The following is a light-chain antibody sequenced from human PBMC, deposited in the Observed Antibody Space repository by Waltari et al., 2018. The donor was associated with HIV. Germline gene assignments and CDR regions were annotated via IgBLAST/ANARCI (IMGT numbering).Light chain of an antibody. CDR2: DVN. J-gene: IGLJ1*01. Sequence: QSALTQPPSASGSAGHAVTISCTGGSDDVGRYDYAPWYQQHPGTAPKVIIYDVNERPSGVPDRFSGFKSGNTASLTVSGLQAEDEADYYCSSYAGGSNFVFGTGTKVTVV. V-gene: IGLV2-8*01. CDR1: SDDVGRYDY. CDR3: SSYAGGSNFV.